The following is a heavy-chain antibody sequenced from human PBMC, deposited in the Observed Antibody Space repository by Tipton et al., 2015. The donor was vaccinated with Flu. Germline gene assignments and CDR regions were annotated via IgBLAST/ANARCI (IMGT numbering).Heavy chain of an antibody. CDR2: ISWSSGHI. Sequence: SLRLSCAGSGFTFRNSVIGWYRQPPGKGLEWVSGISWSSGHIGYADTVRGRFTISRDNAKNSLYLQMGSLRAEDTALYFCAKGGGTSLIYYGMDVWGQGTTVIVSS. J-gene: IGHJ6*02. D-gene: IGHD1-1*01. CDR3: AKGGGTSLIYYGMDV. CDR1: GFTFRNSV. V-gene: IGHV3-9*01.